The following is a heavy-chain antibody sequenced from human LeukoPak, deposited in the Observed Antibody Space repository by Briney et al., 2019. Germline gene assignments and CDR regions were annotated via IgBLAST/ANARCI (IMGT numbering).Heavy chain of an antibody. J-gene: IGHJ4*02. V-gene: IGHV4-38-2*02. CDR1: GYSISSGYY. CDR3: ARSGSITIFGVVIWAYYFDY. D-gene: IGHD3-3*01. Sequence: SETLSLTCTVSGYSISSGYYWGWIRQPPGEGLEWIGSIYHSGSTYYNPSLKSRVTISVDTSKNQFSLKLSSVTAADTAVYYCARSGSITIFGVVIWAYYFDYWGQGTLVTVSS. CDR2: IYHSGST.